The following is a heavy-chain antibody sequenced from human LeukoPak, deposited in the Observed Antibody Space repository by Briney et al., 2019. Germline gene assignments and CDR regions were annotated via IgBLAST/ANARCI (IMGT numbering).Heavy chain of an antibody. CDR3: ATSQWLRGYGMDV. J-gene: IGHJ6*02. CDR1: VFTFSSYA. CDR2: ISYDGSNK. D-gene: IGHD6-19*01. Sequence: PGGSLRLSCAASVFTFSSYAMHWVRQAPGKGLAWVAVISYDGSNKYYADSVEGRFTIARDNTKSTMYLQMNSLRAEHTAVYDCATSQWLRGYGMDVWGQGTTVTVSS. V-gene: IGHV3-30-3*01.